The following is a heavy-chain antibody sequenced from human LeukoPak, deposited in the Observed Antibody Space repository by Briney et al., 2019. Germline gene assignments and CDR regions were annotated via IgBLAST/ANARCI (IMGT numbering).Heavy chain of an antibody. V-gene: IGHV3-30*02. Sequence: KSGGSLRLSCGASGFTFSSYGMHWVRQAPGKGLEGVSFIRFDGSNKYYADSVKGRFTISRDNSKNTLYLQMNSLRAEDTAVYYCAKDTPDSSAYYLENWGQGTLVTVSS. CDR1: GFTFSSYG. J-gene: IGHJ4*02. CDR3: AKDTPDSSAYYLEN. CDR2: IRFDGSNK. D-gene: IGHD3-22*01.